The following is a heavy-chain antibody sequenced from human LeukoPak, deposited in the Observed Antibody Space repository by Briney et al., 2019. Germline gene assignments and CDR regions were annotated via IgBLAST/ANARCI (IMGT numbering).Heavy chain of an antibody. CDR2: INHVGST. CDR1: GLTFSANY. Sequence: PSETLSLTCAVYGLTFSANYWSWIRQAPGQGLEWIAEINHVGSTNYNPSLKSRVTISVDASKNHVSLNLSSDYCARWGYYSHMSGYHKYYFDYWGQGTLVTVSS. D-gene: IGHD3-22*01. CDR3: MSGYHKYYFDY. J-gene: IGHJ4*02. V-gene: IGHV4-34*08.